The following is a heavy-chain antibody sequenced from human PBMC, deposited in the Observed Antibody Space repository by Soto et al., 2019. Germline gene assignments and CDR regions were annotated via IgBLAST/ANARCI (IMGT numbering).Heavy chain of an antibody. D-gene: IGHD3-3*01. J-gene: IGHJ5*02. CDR1: GFSFSMYV. CDR3: ARGITMSVWYNWFDP. V-gene: IGHV3-30*09. Sequence: QAQLVESGGGVVQPGRSLRLSCTASGFSFSMYVMHWVRQAPGKGLEWVAVISHDGSNTYFADSVKGRFAVSRENSDNPLYLQMNSLRAEDTAVYYCARGITMSVWYNWFDPWGQGTLVTVSP. CDR2: ISHDGSNT.